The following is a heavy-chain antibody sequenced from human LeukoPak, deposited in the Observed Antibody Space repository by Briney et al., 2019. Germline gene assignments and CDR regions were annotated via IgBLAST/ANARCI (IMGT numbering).Heavy chain of an antibody. CDR3: ARVRSITIFGVVRAPYDY. Sequence: ASVKVSCTASGYTFTSYYMHWVRQAPGQGLEWMGIINPSGGSTSYAQKFQGRVTMTRDMSTSTVYMELSSLRSEDTAVYYCARVRSITIFGVVRAPYDYWGQGTLVTVSS. CDR1: GYTFTSYY. V-gene: IGHV1-46*01. D-gene: IGHD3-3*01. J-gene: IGHJ4*02. CDR2: INPSGGST.